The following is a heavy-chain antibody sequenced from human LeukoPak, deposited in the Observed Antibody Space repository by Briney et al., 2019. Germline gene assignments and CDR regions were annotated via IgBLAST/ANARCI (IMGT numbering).Heavy chain of an antibody. Sequence: SETLSLTCAVYGGSLSGYYWSWIRQLPGKGLEWIGFIYHSGKTYYNPSHKSRFTISIDTSKNQFSLKVSSVTAADTAVYYCARDAGYYFDFWGQGTLVTVSS. J-gene: IGHJ4*02. CDR3: ARDAGYYFDF. V-gene: IGHV4-34*09. CDR1: GGSLSGYY. CDR2: IYHSGKT. D-gene: IGHD6-13*01.